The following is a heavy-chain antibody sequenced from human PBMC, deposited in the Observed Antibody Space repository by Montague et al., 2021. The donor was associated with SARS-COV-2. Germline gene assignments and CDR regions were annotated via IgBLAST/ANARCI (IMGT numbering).Heavy chain of an antibody. D-gene: IGHD1-20*01. CDR3: ARDQGYNCNYYYYYGMDV. CDR1: GGSISSSSYY. CDR2: IYYSGST. Sequence: SETLSLTCTVSGGSISSSSYYWGWIRQPPGKGLEWIGSIYYSGSTYYNPSLKSRVTISVDTSKNQFSLKLSSVTAADTAVYYCARDQGYNCNYYYYYGMDVWGQGTMVTVSS. J-gene: IGHJ6*02. V-gene: IGHV4-39*07.